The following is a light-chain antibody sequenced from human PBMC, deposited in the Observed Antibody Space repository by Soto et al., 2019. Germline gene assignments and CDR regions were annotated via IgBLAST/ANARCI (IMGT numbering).Light chain of an antibody. CDR3: QQLKSYPIT. CDR1: QGISNW. CDR2: AAS. V-gene: IGKV1-12*01. Sequence: DIQMTQSPSSLSASLGDRVTITFLASQGISNWLAWYQQKPGKAPKVLIHAASTLQSGVPSRFSGSGSGTEFTLTINSLQPEDFAAYYCQQLKSYPITFGQGTRLEIK. J-gene: IGKJ5*01.